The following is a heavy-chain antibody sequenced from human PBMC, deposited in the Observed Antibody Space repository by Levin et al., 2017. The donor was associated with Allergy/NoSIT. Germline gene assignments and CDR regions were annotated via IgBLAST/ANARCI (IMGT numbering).Heavy chain of an antibody. Sequence: SSETLSLTCRVSGGSIRNYYWSWIRQRPGRGLEWIGYIYYSGSTNYNPSLEGRVTFSVDMSKNQFSLTLSSVTAADTAVYYCARDRTSGIVREFDGSEGGMDVWGQGTTVTVSS. CDR2: IYYSGST. CDR3: ARDRTSGIVREFDGSEGGMDV. V-gene: IGHV4-59*01. CDR1: GGSIRNYY. J-gene: IGHJ6*02. D-gene: IGHD3-9*01.